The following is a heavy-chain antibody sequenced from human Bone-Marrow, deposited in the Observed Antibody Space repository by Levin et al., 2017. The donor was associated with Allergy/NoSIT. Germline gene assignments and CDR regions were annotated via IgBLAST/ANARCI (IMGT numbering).Heavy chain of an antibody. CDR1: GGSISSYY. CDR2: IYYSGST. Sequence: SQTLSLTCTVSGGSISSYYWSWIRQPPGKGLEWIGYIYYSGSTNYNPSLKSRVTISVDTSKNQFSLKLSSVTAADTAVYYCAKGPIVVVPAAMLPGDYYYYDYMDVWGKGTTVTVSS. CDR3: AKGPIVVVPAAMLPGDYYYYDYMDV. D-gene: IGHD2-2*01. V-gene: IGHV4-59*01. J-gene: IGHJ6*03.